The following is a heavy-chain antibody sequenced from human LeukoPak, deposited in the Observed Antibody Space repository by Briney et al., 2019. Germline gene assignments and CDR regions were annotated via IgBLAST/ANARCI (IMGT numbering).Heavy chain of an antibody. D-gene: IGHD3-22*01. Sequence: PSETLSLTCTVSGGSISSDYWSWIRQPAGKGLEWIGRIYTSGSTNYNPSLKSRVTMSVDTSKNQFSLKLSSVTAADTAVYYCARDYYDSSGPQRYYYYYYMDVWGKGTTVTVSS. J-gene: IGHJ6*03. V-gene: IGHV4-4*07. CDR2: IYTSGST. CDR1: GGSISSDY. CDR3: ARDYYDSSGPQRYYYYYYMDV.